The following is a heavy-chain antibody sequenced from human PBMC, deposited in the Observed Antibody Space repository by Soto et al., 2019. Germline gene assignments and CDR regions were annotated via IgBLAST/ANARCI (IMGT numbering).Heavy chain of an antibody. V-gene: IGHV3-33*01. D-gene: IGHD2-15*01. J-gene: IGHJ4*02. CDR3: ARSPHRGYCSGGSCPGLDY. Sequence: GGSLRLSCAASGFTFSSYGMHWVRQAPGKGLEWVAVIWYDGSNKYYADSVKGRFTISRDNSKNTLYLQMNSLRAEDTAVYYCARSPHRGYCSGGSCPGLDYWGQGTLVTVSS. CDR2: IWYDGSNK. CDR1: GFTFSSYG.